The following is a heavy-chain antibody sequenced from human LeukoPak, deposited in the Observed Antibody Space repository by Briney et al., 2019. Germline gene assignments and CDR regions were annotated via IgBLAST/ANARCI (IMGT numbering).Heavy chain of an antibody. CDR3: ARLVSSLGFGELSI. V-gene: IGHV1-2*02. D-gene: IGHD3-10*01. Sequence: GASVKVSCKASGYSFTGYYIHWVRRAPGQGLEWVGWMNPNSGATKYAQKFQGRVTMASDTSTSTAHMYLSRLRSDDTAVYYCARLVSSLGFGELSIWGQGTMVTVSS. CDR2: MNPNSGAT. CDR1: GYSFTGYY. J-gene: IGHJ3*02.